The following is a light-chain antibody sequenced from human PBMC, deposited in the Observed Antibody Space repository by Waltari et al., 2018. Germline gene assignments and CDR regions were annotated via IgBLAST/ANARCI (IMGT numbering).Light chain of an antibody. CDR2: QDH. CDR1: NLGDQY. CDR3: QAWDSGPSGYV. V-gene: IGLV3-1*01. J-gene: IGLJ1*01. Sequence: SYDLTQPPSLSVSPGQTATIACSGDNLGDQYVAWYQQKPGQSPVLLVYQDHKRPSGLPARFSGSNSGNTATLTISGTLSMDEADYYCQAWDSGPSGYVFGPGTRVTVL.